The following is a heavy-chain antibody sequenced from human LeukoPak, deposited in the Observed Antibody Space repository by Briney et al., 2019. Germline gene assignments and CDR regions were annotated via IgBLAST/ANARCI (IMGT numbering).Heavy chain of an antibody. CDR1: GGSFSGYY. J-gene: IGHJ5*02. CDR2: INHSGRT. V-gene: IGHV4-34*01. D-gene: IGHD2-15*01. Sequence: SETLSLTCAVSGGSFSGYYWTWIRQPPGKGLEWSGEINHSGRTNYNPSLKNRVIISVDTSKNQFSLKLSSVTAADTAVYYCARPLGYCSDSRCPQSWFDPWGQGTLVTVSS. CDR3: ARPLGYCSDSRCPQSWFDP.